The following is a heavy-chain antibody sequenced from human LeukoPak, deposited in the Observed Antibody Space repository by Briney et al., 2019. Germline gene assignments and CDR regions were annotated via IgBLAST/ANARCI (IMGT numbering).Heavy chain of an antibody. CDR1: GFTFSSYD. CDR2: IGTAGDT. Sequence: PGGSLRLSCAASGFTFSSYDMHWVRQATGKGLEWVSAIGTAGDTYYPGSVKGRFTISRENAKNSLYLQMNSLRAGDTAVYYCARGHPGIGAAEGFDYWGQGTLVTVSS. D-gene: IGHD6-13*01. J-gene: IGHJ4*02. V-gene: IGHV3-13*01. CDR3: ARGHPGIGAAEGFDY.